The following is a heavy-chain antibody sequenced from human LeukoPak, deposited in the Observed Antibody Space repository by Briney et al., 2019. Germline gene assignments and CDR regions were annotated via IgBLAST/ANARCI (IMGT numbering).Heavy chain of an antibody. D-gene: IGHD6-19*01. V-gene: IGHV4-59*01. CDR2: IYYSGST. J-gene: IGHJ2*01. CDR3: ARDFRQSIWGLVRYFDL. CDR1: GGSISSYY. Sequence: SETLSLTCTVSGGSISSYYWTWIRQPPGKGLEWIGYIYYSGSTNYNPSLKSRVTISVDTSKNQFSLKLSSVTAADTAVYYCARDFRQSIWGLVRYFDLWGRGTLVTVSS.